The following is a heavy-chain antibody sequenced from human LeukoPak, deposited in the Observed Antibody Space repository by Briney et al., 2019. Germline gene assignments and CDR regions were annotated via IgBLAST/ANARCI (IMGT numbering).Heavy chain of an antibody. J-gene: IGHJ3*02. V-gene: IGHV4-59*01. D-gene: IGHD3-10*01. CDR2: IYYSGST. CDR3: ARAPLWFGELYDAFDI. CDR1: GGSISSYY. Sequence: SETLSLTCTVSGGSISSYYWSWIRQPPGKGLEGIGYIYYSGSTNYNPSLKSRVTISVDTSKNQFSLKPSSVTAADTAVYYCARAPLWFGELYDAFDIWGQGTMVTVSS.